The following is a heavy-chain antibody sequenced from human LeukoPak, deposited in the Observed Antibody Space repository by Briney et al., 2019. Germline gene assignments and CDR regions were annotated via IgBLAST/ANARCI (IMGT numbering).Heavy chain of an antibody. J-gene: IGHJ4*02. CDR2: INHSGST. CDR3: ARALYYYDSSGYYGGGYYFDY. CDR1: GGSFSGYY. Sequence: PSETLSLTCAVYGGSFSGYYWSWVRQPPGKGLEWIGEINHSGSTNYNPSLKSRVTISVDTSKNQFSLKLSSVTAADTAVYYCARALYYYDSSGYYGGGYYFDYWGQGTLVTVS. V-gene: IGHV4-34*01. D-gene: IGHD3-22*01.